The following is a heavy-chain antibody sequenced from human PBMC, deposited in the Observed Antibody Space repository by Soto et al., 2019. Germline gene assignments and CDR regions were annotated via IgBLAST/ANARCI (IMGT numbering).Heavy chain of an antibody. D-gene: IGHD3-3*01. CDR1: GYSFTAHY. V-gene: IGHV1-2*02. J-gene: IGHJ5*02. Sequence: ASXRVSFPASGYSFTAHYMHWVRQVSGKRLEYLGWLKTDNGGTYYAPKFLGRVTFTRDTSTNTAYMEVSGLHSDDTAVYFCARGQRFSDWFDPWGQGTLVTVSS. CDR2: LKTDNGGT. CDR3: ARGQRFSDWFDP.